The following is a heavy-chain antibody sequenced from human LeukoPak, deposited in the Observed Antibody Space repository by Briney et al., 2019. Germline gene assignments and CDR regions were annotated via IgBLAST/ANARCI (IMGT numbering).Heavy chain of an antibody. V-gene: IGHV1-8*03. Sequence: ASVKVSCKASGYTFTSYDVNWGRQATGQGLEWMGWMNPNSGDTGYAQKFQGRVTITRNTSISTAYMELSSLRSEDTAVYYCARAVSGRKLTGTTDYYFDYWGQGTLVTVSS. CDR3: ARAVSGRKLTGTTDYYFDY. J-gene: IGHJ4*02. CDR1: GYTFTSYD. D-gene: IGHD1-7*01. CDR2: MNPNSGDT.